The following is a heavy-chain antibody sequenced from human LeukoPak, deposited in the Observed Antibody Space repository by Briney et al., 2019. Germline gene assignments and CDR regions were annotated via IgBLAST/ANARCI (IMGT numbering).Heavy chain of an antibody. V-gene: IGHV3-64*01. J-gene: IGHJ3*02. D-gene: IGHD2-2*01. CDR3: ARDSITVSVGAFDI. CDR1: GFTFSHYA. Sequence: GGSLRLSCAASGFTFSHYAMHWVRQAPGKGLEYVSAISSNGGSTYYANSVKGRFTISRDNSKNTLYLQMGSLRAEDMGVYYCARDSITVSVGAFDIWGQGTMVIVSP. CDR2: ISSNGGST.